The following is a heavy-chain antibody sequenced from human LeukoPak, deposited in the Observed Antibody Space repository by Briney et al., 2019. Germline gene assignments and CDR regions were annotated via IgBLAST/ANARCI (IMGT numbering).Heavy chain of an antibody. Sequence: GALRLSCTASGFTFGDYAMSLVRQAPGKGLEWVGFIRSKPYGGTTEYAASVKGRFTISRDDSKSIAYLQMSSLKASDTAMYYWARLPGATVVNVGWDFDLWGRGTLVTVSS. CDR2: IRSKPYGGTT. CDR1: GFTFGDYA. CDR3: ARLPGATVVNVGWDFDL. D-gene: IGHD4-23*01. V-gene: IGHV3-49*04. J-gene: IGHJ2*01.